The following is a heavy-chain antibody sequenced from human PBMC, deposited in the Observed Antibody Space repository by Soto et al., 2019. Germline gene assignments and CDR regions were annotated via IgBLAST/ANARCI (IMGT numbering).Heavy chain of an antibody. V-gene: IGHV3-74*01. J-gene: IGHJ4*02. Sequence: VQLVESGGGLVQPGGSLRLCCAASGFAFGSYWMHWVRQAPGKGLVWVSRISQDGAIATQADSVKGRFTISRDNAKNTLFPQMNSLRADDTAVYYCLRDQRHWNEFADQWGQGTLVTVSS. CDR3: LRDQRHWNEFADQ. D-gene: IGHD1-1*01. CDR2: ISQDGAIA. CDR1: GFAFGSYW.